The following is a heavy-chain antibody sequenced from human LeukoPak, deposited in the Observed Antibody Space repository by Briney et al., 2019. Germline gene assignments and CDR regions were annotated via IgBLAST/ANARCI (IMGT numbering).Heavy chain of an antibody. CDR2: IYTSGST. D-gene: IGHD3-22*01. J-gene: IGHJ4*02. V-gene: IGHV4-4*07. Sequence: SETLSLTCTVSGGSISSYYWSWIRQPAGTGLEWMGRIYTSGSTDYNPSLRSRVTMSLDMSKNQFSLKLWSVTAADTAVYYCARESKTYDGSGYYHDSWGQGTLVTVSS. CDR1: GGSISSYY. CDR3: ARESKTYDGSGYYHDS.